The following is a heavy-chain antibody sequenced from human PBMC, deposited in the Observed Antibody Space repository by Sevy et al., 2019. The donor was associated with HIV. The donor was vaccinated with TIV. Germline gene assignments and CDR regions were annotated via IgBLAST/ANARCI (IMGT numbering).Heavy chain of an antibody. CDR1: GFTFTNAW. CDR2: IKSKTDGGTT. J-gene: IGHJ6*02. V-gene: IGHV3-15*07. D-gene: IGHD6-19*01. Sequence: GGSLRLSCAASGFTFTNAWMNWVRQAPGKGLEWVGRIKSKTDGGTTDYAAPMKGRFTISRDDSKNTLYLQMNSLKTEDTAVYYCTTDPPSGWPLMDVWGQGTTVTVSS. CDR3: TTDPPSGWPLMDV.